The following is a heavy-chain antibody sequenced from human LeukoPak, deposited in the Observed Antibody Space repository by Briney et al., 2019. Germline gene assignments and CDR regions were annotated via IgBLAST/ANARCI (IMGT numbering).Heavy chain of an antibody. Sequence: ASVKVSCKVSGYTLTELSMHWVRQAPGKGLEWMGGFDPEDGETIYAQKFQGRVTMTEDTSTDTAYMELSSLRSEDTAVYYCATRDPHIVVVPAAKVGYYGMDVWGQRTTVTVSS. J-gene: IGHJ6*02. V-gene: IGHV1-24*01. CDR2: FDPEDGET. CDR1: GYTLTELS. CDR3: ATRDPHIVVVPAAKVGYYGMDV. D-gene: IGHD2-2*01.